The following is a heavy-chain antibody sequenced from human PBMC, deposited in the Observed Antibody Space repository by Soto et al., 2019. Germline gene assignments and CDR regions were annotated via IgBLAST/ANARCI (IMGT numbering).Heavy chain of an antibody. V-gene: IGHV3-49*04. CDR1: GFTFGDYA. CDR2: IRSKAYGGTT. Sequence: GGSLRLSCTASGFTFGDYAMSWVRQAPGKGLEWVGFIRSKAYGGTTEYAASVKGRFTISRDDSKSIAYLQMNSLKTEDTAVYYCTRASGGAVDYWGQGTLVTVSS. D-gene: IGHD1-26*01. J-gene: IGHJ4*02. CDR3: TRASGGAVDY.